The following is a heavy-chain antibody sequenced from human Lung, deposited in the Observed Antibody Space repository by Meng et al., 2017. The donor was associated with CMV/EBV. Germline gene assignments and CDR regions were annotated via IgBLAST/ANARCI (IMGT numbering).Heavy chain of an antibody. CDR1: GGSFSGYY. D-gene: IGHD2-2*02. CDR3: ARGRGKPAAIYYYGMDV. V-gene: IGHV4-34*01. CDR2: INHSGST. Sequence: SETLSLTCAVYGGSFSGYYWSWIRQPPGKGLEWIGEINHSGSTNYNPSLKSRVTISVDTSKNQFSLKLSSVTAADTAVYYCARGRGKPAAIYYYGMDVWGRGTTVTVSS. J-gene: IGHJ6*02.